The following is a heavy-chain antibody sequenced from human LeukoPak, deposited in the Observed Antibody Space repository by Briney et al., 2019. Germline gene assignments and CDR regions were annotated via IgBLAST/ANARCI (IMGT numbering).Heavy chain of an antibody. CDR3: AKVGGGRIAAAGSHY. CDR2: VGGSDGST. D-gene: IGHD6-13*01. CDR1: GFTFSGYA. J-gene: IGHJ4*02. Sequence: GGSLRLSCAASGFTFSGYAMTWVCHAPGKGLECVSGVGGSDGSTFYADSVKGRFTISRDNSKNTLYLQMNSLRVEDTAVYYCAKVGGGRIAAAGSHYWGQGTLVTVSS. V-gene: IGHV3-23*01.